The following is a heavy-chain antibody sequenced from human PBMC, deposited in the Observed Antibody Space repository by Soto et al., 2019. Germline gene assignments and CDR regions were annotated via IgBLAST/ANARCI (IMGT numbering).Heavy chain of an antibody. Sequence: ASVKVSCKVSGYTLAELSMDWVRQAPGKGLEWMGGFDPEDGETLYAQKFQGRATMTEDTSTDTAYMELSSLRSEDTAVYYCAAHFIVATISVDYWGQGTPVTVSS. CDR2: FDPEDGET. J-gene: IGHJ4*02. D-gene: IGHD5-12*01. V-gene: IGHV1-24*01. CDR3: AAHFIVATISVDY. CDR1: GYTLAELS.